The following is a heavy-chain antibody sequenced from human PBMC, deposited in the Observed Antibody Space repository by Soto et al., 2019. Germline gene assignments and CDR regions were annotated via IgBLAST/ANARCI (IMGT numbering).Heavy chain of an antibody. J-gene: IGHJ3*02. V-gene: IGHV1-2*04. D-gene: IGHD1-1*01. Sequence: QVQLVQSGAEVKKPGASVKVSCKASGYTFTGYYMHWVRQAPGQGLEWMGWINPNSGGTNYAQKCQGWVTMTRDTSISTAYMELSRLRSDDTAVYYCARTQLLDAFDIWGQGTMVTVSS. CDR3: ARTQLLDAFDI. CDR2: INPNSGGT. CDR1: GYTFTGYY.